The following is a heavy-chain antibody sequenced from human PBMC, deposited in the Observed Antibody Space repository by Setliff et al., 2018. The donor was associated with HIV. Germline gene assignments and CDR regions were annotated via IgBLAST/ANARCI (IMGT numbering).Heavy chain of an antibody. V-gene: IGHV3-21*01. D-gene: IGHD2-8*01. Sequence: TGGSLRLSCAASGFTFSTFSMSWVRQAPGKGLEWVSSITSRSADIYYADSVRGRFTISRDNARNSLVLQMNSLRADDTAVYYCARVRPLGYCSTGACPPDYWGQGTLVTVSS. J-gene: IGHJ4*02. CDR3: ARVRPLGYCSTGACPPDY. CDR2: ITSRSADI. CDR1: GFTFSTFS.